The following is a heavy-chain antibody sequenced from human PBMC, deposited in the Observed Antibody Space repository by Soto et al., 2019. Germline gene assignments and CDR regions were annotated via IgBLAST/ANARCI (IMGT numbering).Heavy chain of an antibody. V-gene: IGHV3-74*01. CDR2: LNSDGGTT. J-gene: IGHJ4*02. CDR3: ARGGFYDSSVYYPVGFDY. CDR1: GFTFNNYW. Sequence: EVQLVESGGGLVQPGGSLRLSCAASGFTFNNYWMHWVRQAPGKGLAWVSRLNSDGGTTDYADSVKGRFTISRDNARSTLFLQMNSLRDEDTAVYFCARGGFYDSSVYYPVGFDYWGQGTVVTVSS. D-gene: IGHD3-22*01.